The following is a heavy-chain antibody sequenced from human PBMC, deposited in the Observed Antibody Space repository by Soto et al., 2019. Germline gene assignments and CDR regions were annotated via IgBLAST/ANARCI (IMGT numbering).Heavy chain of an antibody. CDR3: ARESGYERYFDY. D-gene: IGHD5-12*01. J-gene: IGHJ4*02. CDR1: GGSISSYY. V-gene: IGHV4-59*01. Sequence: QVQLQESGPGLVKPSETLSLTCTVSGGSISSYYWHWIRQSPGKGLEWIGYIYYSGTTNYNPSLNSRVTISLDTAKHPFDLNLRSVTAADRAVYYCARESGYERYFDYWGLGTLVTVSS. CDR2: IYYSGTT.